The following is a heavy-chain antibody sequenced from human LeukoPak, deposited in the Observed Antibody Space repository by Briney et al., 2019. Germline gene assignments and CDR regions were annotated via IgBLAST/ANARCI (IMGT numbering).Heavy chain of an antibody. CDR2: ISSSSSYI. V-gene: IGHV3-21*01. Sequence: GGSLRLSCAASGFTFSSYIMNWVRQAPGKGLEWVSSISSSSSYIYYADSVKGRFTISRDNAKDSLYLQMNSLRAEDTAVYYCARQLANWGPDLWGRGIHVIVSS. J-gene: IGHJ5*02. CDR1: GFTFSSYI. D-gene: IGHD7-27*01. CDR3: ARQLANWGPDL.